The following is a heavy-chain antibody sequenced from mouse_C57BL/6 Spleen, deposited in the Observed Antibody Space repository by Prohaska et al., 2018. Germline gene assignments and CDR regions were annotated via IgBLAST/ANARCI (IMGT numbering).Heavy chain of an antibody. CDR1: AFTFSSYA. D-gene: IGHD2-1*01. Sequence: EVQLVESGGGLVKPGGSMKLSCAASAFTFSSYAMSWVRQTPEKRLEWVATISDCGSYTYYPDKVKGRFTSSRDNTKNILYLQMSDLKSEDTAMYDCASDIYYAVWGKGTAVTVST. CDR2: ISDCGSYT. J-gene: IGHJ1*03. V-gene: IGHV5-4*01. CDR3: ASDIYYAV.